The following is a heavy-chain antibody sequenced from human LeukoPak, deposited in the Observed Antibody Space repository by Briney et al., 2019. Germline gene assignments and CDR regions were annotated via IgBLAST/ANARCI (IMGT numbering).Heavy chain of an antibody. CDR3: ARDGRFSGNSPYYYYYYYMDV. D-gene: IGHD4-23*01. CDR2: ISSSSSYI. V-gene: IGHV3-21*01. J-gene: IGHJ6*03. Sequence: GGSLRLSCAASGFTFSSYSMNWVRQAPGKGLEWVSFISSSSSYIYYADSVKGRFTISRDNAKNSLYLQMNSLRAEDTAVYYCARDGRFSGNSPYYYYYYYMDVWGKGTTVTVSS. CDR1: GFTFSSYS.